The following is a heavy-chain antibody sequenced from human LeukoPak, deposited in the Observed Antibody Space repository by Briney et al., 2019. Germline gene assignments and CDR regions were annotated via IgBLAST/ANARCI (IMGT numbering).Heavy chain of an antibody. CDR1: GFTFSSYA. D-gene: IGHD2/OR15-2a*01. V-gene: IGHV3-23*01. CDR2: ISGSGGST. CDR3: VKDSTFDFDTFDI. Sequence: PGGSLRLSCAASGFTFSSYAMSWVRQAPGKGLEWVSAISGSGGSTYYADSVKGRFTISRDNSRDTLYLQMNSLRAEDTAVYYCVKDSTFDFDTFDIWGQGTMITVSS. J-gene: IGHJ3*02.